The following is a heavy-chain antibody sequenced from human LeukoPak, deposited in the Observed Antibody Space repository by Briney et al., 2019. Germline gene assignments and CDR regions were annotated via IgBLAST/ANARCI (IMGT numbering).Heavy chain of an antibody. Sequence: ASVKVSYKASGYTFTGYYIHWVRQAPGQGLEWMGWINPTHGGTNFAQKFQGRVTMTRDTSISTAYMELSRLRSEDTAVYYCARVVRGAFDYWGQGTLVTVSS. D-gene: IGHD3-10*01. CDR2: INPTHGGT. J-gene: IGHJ4*02. CDR1: GYTFTGYY. CDR3: ARVVRGAFDY. V-gene: IGHV1-2*02.